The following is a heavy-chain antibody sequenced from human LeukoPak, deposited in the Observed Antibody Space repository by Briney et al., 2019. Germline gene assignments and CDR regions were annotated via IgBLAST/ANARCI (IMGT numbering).Heavy chain of an antibody. CDR3: ARGKLGFWSGIDY. CDR1: GFTFSSYA. CDR2: IWYDGSNK. V-gene: IGHV3-33*08. J-gene: IGHJ4*02. Sequence: GGSLRLSCAASGFTFSSYAMHWVRQAPGKGLEWVAVIWYDGSNKYYADSVKGRFTISRDNSKNTLYLQMNSLRAEDTAVYYCARGKLGFWSGIDYWGQGTLVTVSS. D-gene: IGHD3-3*01.